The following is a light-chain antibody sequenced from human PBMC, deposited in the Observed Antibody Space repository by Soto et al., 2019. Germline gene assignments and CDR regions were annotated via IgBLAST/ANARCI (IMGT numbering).Light chain of an antibody. CDR2: MND. CDR3: ASWDDSLTGYV. V-gene: IGLV1-47*01. J-gene: IGLJ1*01. CDR1: TSNILRNY. Sequence: QSVLTQPPSASGNPGQRLTISCSGSTSNILRNYVYWYRQLPGTAPRLLISMNDQRPSGVPDRFSGSKSGTSASLAISGLRSEDEADYYCASWDDSLTGYVFGTATKATV.